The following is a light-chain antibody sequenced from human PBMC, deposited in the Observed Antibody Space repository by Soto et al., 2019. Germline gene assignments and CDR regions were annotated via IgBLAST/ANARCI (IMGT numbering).Light chain of an antibody. V-gene: IGKV3-20*01. CDR2: GAS. J-gene: IGKJ2*03. CDR3: HQYGSSPRHR. Sequence: EIVLTQSPGTLSLSPGERVTLSCRASQSVSSSYLAWYQQKPGQAPRLLIYGASSRATDIPDRVSGSRSGTDFTITISRLEPEDFAVYYCHQYGSSPRHRFGRGTELEIK. CDR1: QSVSSSY.